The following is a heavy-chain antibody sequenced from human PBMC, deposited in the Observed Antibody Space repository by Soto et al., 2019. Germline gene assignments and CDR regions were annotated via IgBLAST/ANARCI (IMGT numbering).Heavy chain of an antibody. Sequence: SETLSLTCTVSGGSISSSIYYWVWIRQPPGKVLDWIGSIYYSGSTYYNPSLKSRVTISVDTSKNQFSLKLSSVTAADTAVYYCASRVLLWFGEIGYWGQGTLVTVSS. V-gene: IGHV4-39*01. CDR2: IYYSGST. CDR3: ASRVLLWFGEIGY. CDR1: GGSISSSIYY. D-gene: IGHD3-10*01. J-gene: IGHJ4*02.